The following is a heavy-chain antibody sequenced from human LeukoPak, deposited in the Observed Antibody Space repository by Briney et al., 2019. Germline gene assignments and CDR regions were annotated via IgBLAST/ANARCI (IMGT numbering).Heavy chain of an antibody. J-gene: IGHJ5*02. V-gene: IGHV4-59*01. CDR1: GGSISSYY. D-gene: IGHD1-1*01. Sequence: SETLSLTCTVSGGSISSYYWSWIRQPPGKGLEWIGYISYSGGTDYNPSLKSRVSISVDTSKSQFSLKLSSVTAADTALYYCARDLTGRSWFDPWGQGTLVTVSS. CDR3: ARDLTGRSWFDP. CDR2: ISYSGGT.